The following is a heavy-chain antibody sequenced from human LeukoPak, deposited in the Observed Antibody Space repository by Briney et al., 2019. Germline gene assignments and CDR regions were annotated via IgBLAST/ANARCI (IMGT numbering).Heavy chain of an antibody. CDR3: ARDRRFFGSGSYLDY. CDR1: GFTFSSYA. CDR2: ISDSGGST. V-gene: IGHV3-23*01. Sequence: GGSLRLSCAASGFTFSSYAMNWVRQAPGKGLEWVSTISDSGGSTYYADSVKGRFTISRDNAKNSLYLQMNSLRAEDTAVYYCARDRRFFGSGSYLDYWGQGTLVTVSS. D-gene: IGHD3-10*01. J-gene: IGHJ4*02.